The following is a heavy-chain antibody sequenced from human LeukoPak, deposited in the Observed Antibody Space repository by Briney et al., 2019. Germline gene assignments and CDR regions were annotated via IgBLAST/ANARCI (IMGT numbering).Heavy chain of an antibody. CDR1: GGSFSGYY. CDR3: ARHSSVYGSGSYLHY. D-gene: IGHD3-10*01. CDR2: INHSGST. V-gene: IGHV4-34*01. J-gene: IGHJ4*02. Sequence: SETLSLTCAVYGGSFSGYYWSWIRQPPGKGLEWIGEINHSGSTNYNPSLKSRVTISVDTPKNQFSLKLSSVTAADTAVYYCARHSSVYGSGSYLHYWGQGTLVTVSS.